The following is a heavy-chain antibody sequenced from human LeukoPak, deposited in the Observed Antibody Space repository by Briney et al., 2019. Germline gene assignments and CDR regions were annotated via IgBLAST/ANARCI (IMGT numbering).Heavy chain of an antibody. V-gene: IGHV3-30-3*01. Sequence: GGSLRLSCAASGCTFSSYAMHWVRQAPGKGLDWAAVISSDGNTQYYADSVKGRFTISRDNSNNTLYLQMNSLRADDTAIYYCARRRIVGSTDDAFDIWGQGTMVTLSS. D-gene: IGHD1-26*01. CDR1: GCTFSSYA. CDR2: ISSDGNTQ. J-gene: IGHJ3*02. CDR3: ARRRIVGSTDDAFDI.